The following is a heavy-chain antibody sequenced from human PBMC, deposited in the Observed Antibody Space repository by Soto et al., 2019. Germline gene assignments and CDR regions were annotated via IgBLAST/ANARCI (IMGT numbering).Heavy chain of an antibody. CDR1: GFTFSSYG. J-gene: IGHJ4*02. CDR2: ISYDGSNK. D-gene: IGHD6-19*01. Sequence: QVQLVESGGGVVQPGRSLRLSCAASGFTFSSYGMHWVRQAPGKGLEWVAVISYDGSNKYYADSVKGRFTISRDNSQNTLYLQMNSLRAEDTAVYYCAKWAIAVAGTSDYWGQGTLVTVSS. V-gene: IGHV3-30*18. CDR3: AKWAIAVAGTSDY.